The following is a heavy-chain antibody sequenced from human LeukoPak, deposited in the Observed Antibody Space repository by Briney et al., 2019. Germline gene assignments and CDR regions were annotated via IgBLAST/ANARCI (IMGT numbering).Heavy chain of an antibody. V-gene: IGHV3-66*01. CDR2: IYSGGST. D-gene: IGHD2-8*02. Sequence: GGSLRLSCAASVFRVSYNYMSWVRQAPGKGLEWVSVIYSGGSTSYADSVKGRFTISRDNSKNVLYLQMNSLRADDTAVYYCSGRLEYWGQGALVTVSS. J-gene: IGHJ4*02. CDR3: SGRLEY. CDR1: VFRVSYNY.